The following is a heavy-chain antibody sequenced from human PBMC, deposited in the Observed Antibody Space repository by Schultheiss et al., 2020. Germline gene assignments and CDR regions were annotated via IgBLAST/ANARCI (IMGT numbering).Heavy chain of an antibody. J-gene: IGHJ6*02. D-gene: IGHD3-10*01. Sequence: SETLSLTCTVSGGSISSSSYYWGWIRQPPGKGLEWIGSIYYSGSTYYNPSLKSRVTISVDTSKNQFSLKLSSVTAADTAVYYCARDGYGSGSYYGYYYYYGMDVWGQGTTVTVSS. V-gene: IGHV4-39*07. CDR3: ARDGYGSGSYYGYYYYYGMDV. CDR1: GGSISSSSYY. CDR2: IYYSGST.